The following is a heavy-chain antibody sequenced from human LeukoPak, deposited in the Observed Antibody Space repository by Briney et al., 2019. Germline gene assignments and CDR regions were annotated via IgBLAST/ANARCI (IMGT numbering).Heavy chain of an antibody. J-gene: IGHJ4*02. CDR3: ARDFGGYCSSSNCYLGWLDY. D-gene: IGHD2-2*01. Sequence: PGRSLRLSCAASGFTFSSYAMHWVRQAPGKGLEWVAVISYDGSNKYYADSVKGRFTISRDNAKNSLYLQMNSLRAEDTAVYYCARDFGGYCSSSNCYLGWLDYWGQGTLVTVSS. V-gene: IGHV3-30*07. CDR1: GFTFSSYA. CDR2: ISYDGSNK.